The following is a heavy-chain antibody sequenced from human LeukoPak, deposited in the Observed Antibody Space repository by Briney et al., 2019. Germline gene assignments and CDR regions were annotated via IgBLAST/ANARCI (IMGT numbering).Heavy chain of an antibody. J-gene: IGHJ3*02. CDR3: ARAVVGRFDAFDI. Sequence: GGSLRLSHAPSGFTVSSNYMSCVPPAPGKGLECGSVIYSGGSTYYADSVKGRFTISRDNSKNTLYLQMNSLRAEHTAVYYCARAVVGRFDAFDIWGQGKMVTVSS. CDR2: IYSGGST. V-gene: IGHV3-66*01. CDR1: GFTVSSNY. D-gene: IGHD4-23*01.